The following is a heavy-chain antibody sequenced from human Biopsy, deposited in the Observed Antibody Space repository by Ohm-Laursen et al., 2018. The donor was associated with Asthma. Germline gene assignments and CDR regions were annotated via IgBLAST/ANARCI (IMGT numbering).Heavy chain of an antibody. Sequence: ASVKVSCKASGYSFATNAMHWVRQAPGQRPEWMGWFNPGNGNAKVSEKFQGRVSITRDTSATTAYSEVSSLTSEDTAVYYCARSAETYSGFDSNYYGMDVWGQGTRVTVSS. CDR2: FNPGNGNA. V-gene: IGHV1-3*01. J-gene: IGHJ6*02. D-gene: IGHD5-12*01. CDR3: ARSAETYSGFDSNYYGMDV. CDR1: GYSFATNA.